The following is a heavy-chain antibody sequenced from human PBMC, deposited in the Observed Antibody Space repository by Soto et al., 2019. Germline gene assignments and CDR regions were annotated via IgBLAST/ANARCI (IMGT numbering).Heavy chain of an antibody. Sequence: GASVKVSCKASGGTFSSYAISWVRQAPGQGLEWMGGIIPGFGTAKYAQKFQGRVTITRDASASTAYMELSSLRSEDTAVYYCARSIVVVTALDYWGQGTLVTVSS. CDR1: GGTFSSYA. CDR2: IIPGFGTA. CDR3: ARSIVVVTALDY. D-gene: IGHD2-21*02. J-gene: IGHJ4*02. V-gene: IGHV1-69*05.